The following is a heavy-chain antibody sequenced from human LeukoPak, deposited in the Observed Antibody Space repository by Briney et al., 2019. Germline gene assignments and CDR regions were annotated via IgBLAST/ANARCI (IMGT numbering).Heavy chain of an antibody. V-gene: IGHV4-39*07. D-gene: IGHD6-19*01. CDR2: IYYSGNT. J-gene: IGHJ5*02. Sequence: PSETLSLTCTVSGVSISSSYYHWGWIRQPPGKGLEWIGSIYYSGNTYYNPSLKSRVTISVDTSKNQFSLKLTSVTAADTATYYCARDFINYGGIAVAGTGWFDPWGQGTLVTVSS. CDR3: ARDFINYGGIAVAGTGWFDP. CDR1: GVSISSSYYH.